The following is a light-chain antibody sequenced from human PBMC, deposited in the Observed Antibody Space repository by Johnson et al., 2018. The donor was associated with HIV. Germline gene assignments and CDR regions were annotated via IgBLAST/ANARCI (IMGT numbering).Light chain of an antibody. J-gene: IGLJ1*01. CDR3: GTWDSSLSAVV. CDR1: SSNIGNNY. CDR2: DNN. V-gene: IGLV1-51*01. Sequence: QSVLTQPPSVSAAPGQKVTISCSGSSSNIGNNYVSWYQQVPGTAPKLLIYDNNKRPSGIPDRFSGSQSGTSATLGITGLQTGDEADYYCGTWDSSLSAVVFGTGTKVTVL.